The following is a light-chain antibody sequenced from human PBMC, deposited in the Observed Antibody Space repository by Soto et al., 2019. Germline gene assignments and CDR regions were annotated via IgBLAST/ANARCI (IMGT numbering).Light chain of an antibody. CDR1: QNVRSY. CDR2: ETS. J-gene: IGKJ1*01. V-gene: IGKV1-39*01. Sequence: DTQMTQSPSSLAASVGDRLSITCRASQNVRSYVNWYQQKPGKAPNLIIYETSTLESGVPSRFSGDGYGTDFTLSISSLQXXXXAIYYCQQTFSTPRTFGQGTKVEI. CDR3: QQTFSTPRT.